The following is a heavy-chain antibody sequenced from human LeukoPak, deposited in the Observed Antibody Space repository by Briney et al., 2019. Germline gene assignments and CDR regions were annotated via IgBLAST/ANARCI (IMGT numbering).Heavy chain of an antibody. CDR3: ARDHAGAFGPDY. J-gene: IGHJ4*02. CDR2: ISPSNGHT. V-gene: IGHV1-18*01. D-gene: IGHD3-3*01. Sequence: ASVKVSCKTSVYTFTTYSIIWVRQAPGQGLEWVGWISPSNGHTNYAQKLQDRVTMTTYTSTSTVYMELRSLRSDDTAVYYCARDHAGAFGPDYWGQGTLVTVSS. CDR1: VYTFTTYS.